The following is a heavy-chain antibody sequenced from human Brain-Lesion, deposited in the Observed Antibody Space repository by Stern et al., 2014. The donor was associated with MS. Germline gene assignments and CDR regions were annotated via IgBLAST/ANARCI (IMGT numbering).Heavy chain of an antibody. Sequence: EQLVESEAEVKKPGASVKVSCKTSGYIFTGYYIHWVRQAPGQGLEWMAWINPNTGGTKYAQKFQGRVTMSRDTSISTAYVELSSLTSDDTAVYYCARDQRGITIFGVVTDYYYLGMDVWGQGTTVTVSS. V-gene: IGHV1-2*02. CDR3: ARDQRGITIFGVVTDYYYLGMDV. D-gene: IGHD3-3*01. J-gene: IGHJ6*02. CDR2: INPNTGGT. CDR1: GYIFTGYY.